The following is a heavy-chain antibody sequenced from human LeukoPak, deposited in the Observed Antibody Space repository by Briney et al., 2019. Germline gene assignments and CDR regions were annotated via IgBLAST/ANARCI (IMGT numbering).Heavy chain of an antibody. J-gene: IGHJ4*02. CDR3: AKDSERSIVGATDY. Sequence: SGGSLRLSCAASGFTFSSYGMHWVRQAPGKGLEWVAVISYDGSNKYYADSVKGRFTISRDNSKNTLYLQMNSLRAEDTAVYYCAKDSERSIVGATDYWGQGTLVTVSS. CDR2: ISYDGSNK. V-gene: IGHV3-30*18. CDR1: GFTFSSYG. D-gene: IGHD1-26*01.